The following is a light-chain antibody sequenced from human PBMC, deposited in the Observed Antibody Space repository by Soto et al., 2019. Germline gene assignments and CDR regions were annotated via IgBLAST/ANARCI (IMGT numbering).Light chain of an antibody. V-gene: IGLV1-47*01. J-gene: IGLJ3*02. Sequence: QSVLTQSPSASGTPGQRVTISCSGSRSNIGRNFAYWYQHVPGTAPRLLIQRNNERPSGVPDRFSGSKSGTSVSLAISGLRSDDEATYYCAAGDDTLDAQVFGGGTKFTVL. CDR1: RSNIGRNF. CDR3: AAGDDTLDAQV. CDR2: RNN.